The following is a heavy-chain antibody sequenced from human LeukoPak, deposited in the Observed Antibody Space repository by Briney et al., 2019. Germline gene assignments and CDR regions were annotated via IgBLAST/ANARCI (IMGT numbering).Heavy chain of an antibody. CDR3: AKDRAAMGDFDY. J-gene: IGHJ4*02. D-gene: IGHD5-18*01. CDR1: GFTFNSYA. Sequence: QPGGSLTLSCAASGFTFNSYALTWVRQAPGKGLESGSTISGSGRSTFYAGSVKGRFTISRDNSKTTLYLQMNSLRAEDTAVYYCAKDRAAMGDFDYWGQGTLVTVSS. CDR2: ISGSGRST. V-gene: IGHV3-23*01.